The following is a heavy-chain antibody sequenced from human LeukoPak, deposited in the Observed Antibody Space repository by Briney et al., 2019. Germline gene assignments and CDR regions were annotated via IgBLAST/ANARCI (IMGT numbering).Heavy chain of an antibody. Sequence: KPGGSLRLSCAASGFTFSSYNMNWVRQAPGKGLEWVSSISSSSSYIYYADSVKGRFTISRDNAENSLYLQMNSLRAEDTAVYYCVRGRGSYGWFDPWGQGTLVTVSS. CDR3: VRGRGSYGWFDP. J-gene: IGHJ5*02. CDR1: GFTFSSYN. CDR2: ISSSSSYI. V-gene: IGHV3-21*01. D-gene: IGHD3-10*01.